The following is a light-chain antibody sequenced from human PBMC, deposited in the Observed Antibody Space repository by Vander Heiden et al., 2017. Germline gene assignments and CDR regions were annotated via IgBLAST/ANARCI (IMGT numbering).Light chain of an antibody. J-gene: IGKJ2*01. V-gene: IGKV1-5*03. CDR3: QQYISYPYT. CDR2: KAS. Sequence: DIQMPQSPSTLSASVGDRVTITCRASQTISTWLAWYQQKPGKAPKLLIYKASSLESGVPSRFSGSGSETEFTLTISSLQPDDFATYYCQQYISYPYTFGQGTKLEIK. CDR1: QTISTW.